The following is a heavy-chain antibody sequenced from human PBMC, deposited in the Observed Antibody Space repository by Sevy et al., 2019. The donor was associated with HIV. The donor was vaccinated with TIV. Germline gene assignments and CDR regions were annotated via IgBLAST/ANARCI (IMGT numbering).Heavy chain of an antibody. D-gene: IGHD3-22*01. V-gene: IGHV3-23*01. Sequence: GGSLRLSCAASGFTFNNYAMNWVRQAPGKGLDWVSTIFRSGDNTYYADSVKGRFTISRDNSNNTVSLQMNSLRAEDAALYYCAGASYDSSDSFDAFDIWGQGTVVTVSS. CDR1: GFTFNNYA. CDR2: IFRSGDNT. J-gene: IGHJ3*02. CDR3: AGASYDSSDSFDAFDI.